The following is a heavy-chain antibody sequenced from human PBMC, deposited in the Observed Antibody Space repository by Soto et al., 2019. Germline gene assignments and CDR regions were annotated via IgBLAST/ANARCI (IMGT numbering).Heavy chain of an antibody. Sequence: ESGGGVVQPGRSPRLSCAASGFIFSSYGMHWVRQAPGKGLEWVAVISYEGSHTYYADSVKGRFTITRDNSKNTLYLQMNSLRPEDTAVYYCAKEVHCGGGSCSWSEGFDYWGQGTLLTVSS. J-gene: IGHJ4*02. CDR2: ISYEGSHT. D-gene: IGHD2-15*01. V-gene: IGHV3-30*18. CDR1: GFIFSSYG. CDR3: AKEVHCGGGSCSWSEGFDY.